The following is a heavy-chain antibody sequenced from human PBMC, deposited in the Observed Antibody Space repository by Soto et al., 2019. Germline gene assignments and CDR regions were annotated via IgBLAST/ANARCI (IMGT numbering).Heavy chain of an antibody. V-gene: IGHV1-69*01. CDR3: ARGAMAHFDY. J-gene: IGHJ4*02. CDR1: GGTFGSQG. D-gene: IGHD5-18*01. CDR2: FIAMLGTP. Sequence: QVQLVQSGAEVKKPGSSVKVSCTASGGTFGSQGIAWVRQAPGQGLEWMGGFIAMLGTPTYAKKVQGRATISADESLTASYLGLRSRSTEDTGVYFGARGAMAHFDYWGQGTVVTVSS.